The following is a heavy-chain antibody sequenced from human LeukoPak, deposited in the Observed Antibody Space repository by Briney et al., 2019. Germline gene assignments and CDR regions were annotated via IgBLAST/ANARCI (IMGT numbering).Heavy chain of an antibody. Sequence: ASVKVSCKASGYTFTSYYMHWVRQAPGQGLEWMGIINPSGGSTSYAQKFQGRVTMTRDMSTSTAYMELRSLRSDDTAVYYCARVPDPLILRFLEWSQEGDDAFDIWGQGTMVTVSS. CDR3: ARVPDPLILRFLEWSQEGDDAFDI. V-gene: IGHV1-46*01. CDR1: GYTFTSYY. D-gene: IGHD3-3*01. J-gene: IGHJ3*02. CDR2: INPSGGST.